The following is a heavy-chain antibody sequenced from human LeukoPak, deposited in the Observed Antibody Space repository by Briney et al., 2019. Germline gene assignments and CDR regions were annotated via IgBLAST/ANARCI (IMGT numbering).Heavy chain of an antibody. Sequence: GGSLRLSCAASGFTFSTYGINWVRQAPGKGLEWVSGISGSGSTTYYADSVKGRFTISRDNSKNTLYLQMNSLRAEDTAVYYCFFPGVTGKVYWGQGTLVTVSS. V-gene: IGHV3-23*01. CDR1: GFTFSTYG. D-gene: IGHD1-20*01. J-gene: IGHJ4*02. CDR3: FFPGVTGKVY. CDR2: ISGSGSTT.